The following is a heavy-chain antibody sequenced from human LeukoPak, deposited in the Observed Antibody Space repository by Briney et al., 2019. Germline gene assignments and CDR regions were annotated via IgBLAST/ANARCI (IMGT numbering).Heavy chain of an antibody. CDR1: GFTFTNYA. V-gene: IGHV3-64*01. CDR3: ARSVDTALVFFDY. D-gene: IGHD5-18*01. CDR2: ISSTGGNT. J-gene: IGHJ4*02. Sequence: GGSLRLSCAASGFTFTNYAMHWVRQAPGKGLEYVSSISSTGGNTYYANSVKGRFTISRDNSKNTLPLQMGSLRPEDMALYYCARSVDTALVFFDYWGQGTLVTVSS.